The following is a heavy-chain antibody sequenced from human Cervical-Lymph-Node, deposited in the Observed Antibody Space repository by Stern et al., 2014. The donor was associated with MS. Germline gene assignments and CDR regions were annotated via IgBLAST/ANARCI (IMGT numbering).Heavy chain of an antibody. D-gene: IGHD2-15*01. CDR2: IYYSGST. J-gene: IGHJ5*02. V-gene: IGHV4-39*01. CDR3: ARHNLILLKHINWFDP. Sequence: QLQLQESGPGLVKPSETLSLTCTVSGGSISSSSYYWGWIRQPQGKGLEWIGSIYYSGSTYYNPSLKSRVTISVDTSKKQLSLKLGLVTAADTAVYYCARHNLILLKHINWFDPWGQGTLVTVSS. CDR1: GGSISSSSYY.